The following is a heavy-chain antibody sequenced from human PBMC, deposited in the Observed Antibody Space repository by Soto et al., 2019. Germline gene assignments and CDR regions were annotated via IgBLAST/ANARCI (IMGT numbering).Heavy chain of an antibody. CDR3: ARPLGGNSHNWFDP. Sequence: QVQLVQSGAEVKKPGSSVKVSCKASGGTFSSYAISWVRQAPGQGLEWMGGIIPIFGTANYVQKFQGRVTITADESTSTAYMELSSLRSEDTAVYYCARPLGGNSHNWFDPWGQGTLVTVSS. J-gene: IGHJ5*02. D-gene: IGHD2-21*02. V-gene: IGHV1-69*12. CDR2: IIPIFGTA. CDR1: GGTFSSYA.